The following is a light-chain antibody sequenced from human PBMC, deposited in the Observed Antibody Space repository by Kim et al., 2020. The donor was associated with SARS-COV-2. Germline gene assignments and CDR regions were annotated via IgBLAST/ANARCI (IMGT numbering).Light chain of an antibody. J-gene: IGLJ3*02. CDR2: GDN. CDR1: SNNVGDQG. Sequence: QTDTLACTGNSNNVGDQGAAWLQHHQGHPPKLLSYGDNNRPSGISERLSASRSGNTASLTITGLQPEDEADYYCSAWDSSLSVWVFGGGTQLTVL. V-gene: IGLV10-54*01. CDR3: SAWDSSLSVWV.